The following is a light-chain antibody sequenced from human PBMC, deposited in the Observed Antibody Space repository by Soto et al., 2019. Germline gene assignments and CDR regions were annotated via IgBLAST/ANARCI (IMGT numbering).Light chain of an antibody. Sequence: QSVLTQPPSASGSPGQSVTISCTGTSSDVGGHDHVSWYQQHPGKAPKLIIFEVTQRPSGVPDRFSGSKSGNTASLTVSGLQTEDEADYYCNSYSGNLHGVFGGGTKLTVL. CDR2: EVT. V-gene: IGLV2-8*01. J-gene: IGLJ3*02. CDR3: NSYSGNLHGV. CDR1: SSDVGGHDH.